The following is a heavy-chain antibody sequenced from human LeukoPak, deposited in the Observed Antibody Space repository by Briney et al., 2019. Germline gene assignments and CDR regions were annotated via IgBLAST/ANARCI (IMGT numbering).Heavy chain of an antibody. D-gene: IGHD1-26*01. Sequence: SETLSLTCTVSGGSLSSSSYYWGWIRQPPGKGLEWIGSIYYSGSTYYNPSLKSLVTISVDTSKNQFSLKLSSVTAADTAVYYCARNSVPTRIVGATRYFDYWGQGTLVTVSS. J-gene: IGHJ4*02. CDR3: ARNSVPTRIVGATRYFDY. CDR1: GGSLSSSSYY. CDR2: IYYSGST. V-gene: IGHV4-39*01.